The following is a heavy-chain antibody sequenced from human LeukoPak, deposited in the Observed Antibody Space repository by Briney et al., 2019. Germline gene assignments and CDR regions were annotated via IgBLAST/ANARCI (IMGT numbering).Heavy chain of an antibody. CDR2: ISGSGGST. CDR3: AKDLCCSSTNCYCGGNAFDI. J-gene: IGHJ3*02. V-gene: IGHV3-23*01. CDR1: GFTFSSYA. D-gene: IGHD2-2*01. Sequence: GGSLRLSCAASGFTFSSYAMSWVRQAPGKGLEWVSAISGSGGSTYYADSVKGRFTISRDNSKNTLYLQMNSLRAEDTAVYYCAKDLCCSSTNCYCGGNAFDIWGQGTMVTVSS.